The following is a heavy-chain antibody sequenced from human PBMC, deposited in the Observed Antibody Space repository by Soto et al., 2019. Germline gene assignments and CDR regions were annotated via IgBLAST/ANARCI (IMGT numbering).Heavy chain of an antibody. CDR1: GFTFDDYA. CDR3: AKDMSSEQLELLFDY. CDR2: ISWNSGSI. J-gene: IGHJ4*02. V-gene: IGHV3-9*01. D-gene: IGHD1-1*01. Sequence: EVQLVESGGGLVQPGRSLRLSCAASGFTFDDYAMHWVRQAPGKGLEWVSGISWNSGSIGYADSVKGRFTISRDNAKNSLYLQMNSLRAEDTALYYCAKDMSSEQLELLFDYWGQGTLVTVSS.